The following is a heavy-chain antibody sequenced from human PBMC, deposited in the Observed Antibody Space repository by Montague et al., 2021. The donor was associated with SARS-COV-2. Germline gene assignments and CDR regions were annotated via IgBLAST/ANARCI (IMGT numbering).Heavy chain of an antibody. CDR2: INHSGST. J-gene: IGHJ6*04. CDR1: GGSFSGYY. D-gene: IGHD4-17*01. CDR3: ARGRTVTTFYYYYYGMDV. V-gene: IGHV4-34*01. Sequence: SETLSLTCAVYGGSFSGYYWSWIRQPPGKGLEWIGEINHSGSTNYNPSLKSRVTISVDTSKNQFSLKLSSVTAADTAVYYCARGRTVTTFYYYYYGMDVWGKGTTVTASS.